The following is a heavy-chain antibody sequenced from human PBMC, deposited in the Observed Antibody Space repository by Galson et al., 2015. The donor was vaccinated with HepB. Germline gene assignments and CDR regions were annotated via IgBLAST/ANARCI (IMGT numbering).Heavy chain of an antibody. Sequence: SLRLSCAVSGFTFDDYGMHWVRQAPGKGLEWVALISYDGNDKSYADSVKGRFTISRDNSKNTLYLHMNSLREEDSAVYFCAKDPRAWVIIRTRNIKYLDYWGQGALVTVSS. CDR2: ISYDGNDK. CDR1: GFTFDDYG. J-gene: IGHJ4*02. CDR3: AKDPRAWVIIRTRNIKYLDY. V-gene: IGHV3-30*18. D-gene: IGHD3-10*01.